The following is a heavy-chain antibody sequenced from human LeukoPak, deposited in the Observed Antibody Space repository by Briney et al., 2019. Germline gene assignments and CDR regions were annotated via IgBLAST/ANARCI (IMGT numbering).Heavy chain of an antibody. CDR1: GFTLSNYE. CDR2: ISSSGRTI. CDR3: AREGISSSDSFDY. V-gene: IGHV3-48*03. J-gene: IGHJ4*02. D-gene: IGHD2-15*01. Sequence: GGSLRLSCAASGFTLSNYEMNWVRQAPGKGLEWVSYISSSGRTIYYADSVKGRFTISRDNAKNSLYLEMNSLRAEDTAVYYCAREGISSSDSFDYWGQGTLVTVSS.